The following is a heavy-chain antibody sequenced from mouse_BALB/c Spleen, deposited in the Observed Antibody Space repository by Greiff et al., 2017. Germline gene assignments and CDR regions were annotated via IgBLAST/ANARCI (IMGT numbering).Heavy chain of an antibody. Sequence: EVKVEESGGGLVQPGGSMKLSCVASGFTFSNYWMNWVRQSPEKGLEWVAEIRLKSNNYATHYAESVKGRFTISRDDSKSSVYLQMNNLRAEDTGIYYCTRPVVTTRGDYFDYWGQGTTLTVSS. CDR1: GFTFSNYW. J-gene: IGHJ2*01. CDR3: TRPVVTTRGDYFDY. V-gene: IGHV6-6*02. D-gene: IGHD2-3*01. CDR2: IRLKSNNYAT.